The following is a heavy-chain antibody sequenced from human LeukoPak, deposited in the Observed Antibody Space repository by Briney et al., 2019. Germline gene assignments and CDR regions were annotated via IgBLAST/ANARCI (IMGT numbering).Heavy chain of an antibody. Sequence: PSETLSLTCTVSGGSISSYYWSWIRQPAGKGLEWIGRIYTSGSTNYNPSLKSRVTMSVDTSKNQFSLRLTSVTAADTAVYYCARAAHGGNSRYYYYHMDVWGKGTTVTISS. V-gene: IGHV4-4*07. CDR2: IYTSGST. J-gene: IGHJ6*03. CDR1: GGSISSYY. CDR3: ARAAHGGNSRYYYYHMDV. D-gene: IGHD4-23*01.